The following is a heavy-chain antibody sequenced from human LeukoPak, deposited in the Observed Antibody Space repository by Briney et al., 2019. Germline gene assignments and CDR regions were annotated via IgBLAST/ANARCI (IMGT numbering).Heavy chain of an antibody. D-gene: IGHD6-13*01. Sequence: GGSLRLSCAASGFTFSSYAMTWVRQTPEKGLQWVSEISGAGGNTYSADSVKGRVTFSRDSSKNTLYLQLNSLRGEDTAIYYCAKQRQLIRGGVDYWGQGTQVTVSS. V-gene: IGHV3-23*01. CDR2: ISGAGGNT. CDR3: AKQRQLIRGGVDY. J-gene: IGHJ4*02. CDR1: GFTFSSYA.